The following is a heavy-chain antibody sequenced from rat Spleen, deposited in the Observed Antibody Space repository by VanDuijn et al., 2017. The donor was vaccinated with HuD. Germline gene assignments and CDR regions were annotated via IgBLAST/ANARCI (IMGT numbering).Heavy chain of an antibody. V-gene: IGHV5S13*01. CDR2: ISTGGGNT. CDR1: GFTFSNYD. J-gene: IGHJ4*01. Sequence: EVQLVESGGGLVQPGRSLKLSCAASGFTFSNYDMAGVRQAPTKGLEWIASISTGGGNTYYRDSVKGRFTISRDNAKNTQYLQMDSLRSEDKATYYCTRGYVMDAWGQGASVTVSS. CDR3: TRGYVMDA.